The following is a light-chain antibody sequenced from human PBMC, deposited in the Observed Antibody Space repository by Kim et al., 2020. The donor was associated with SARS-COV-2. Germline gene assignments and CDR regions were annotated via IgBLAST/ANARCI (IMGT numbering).Light chain of an antibody. Sequence: EIVMTQSPATLSVSPGERATLSCRASQSINSNLGWYQQKPGQAPRLLIYGASTRATGIPARFSGSGSDTEFTLTISSLQSEDFAVYYCQQHNKWPRTFGGGTKVDIK. CDR1: QSINSN. J-gene: IGKJ4*01. V-gene: IGKV3-15*01. CDR2: GAS. CDR3: QQHNKWPRT.